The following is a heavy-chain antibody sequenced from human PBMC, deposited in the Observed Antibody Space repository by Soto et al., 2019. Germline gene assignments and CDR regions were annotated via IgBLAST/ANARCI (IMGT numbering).Heavy chain of an antibody. Sequence: SVKVSCKASGGTFSSYAISWVRQAPGQGLEWMGGIIPIFGTANYAQKFQGRVTITADESTSTAYMELSSLRSEDTAVYYCARAVGYSSSWYTYRGFDPWGQGTLVTVSS. CDR1: GGTFSSYA. V-gene: IGHV1-69*13. CDR3: ARAVGYSSSWYTYRGFDP. J-gene: IGHJ5*02. D-gene: IGHD6-13*01. CDR2: IIPIFGTA.